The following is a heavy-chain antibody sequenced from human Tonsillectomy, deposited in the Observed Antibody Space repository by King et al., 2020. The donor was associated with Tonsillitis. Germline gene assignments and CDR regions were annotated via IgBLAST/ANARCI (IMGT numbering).Heavy chain of an antibody. Sequence: QLVQSGAEVKKPGASVKVSCKASGYTFTSYGISWVRQAPGQVLEWMGWIRVYNSNTKYAQKLQGRGTMTKDTSTSTAYMELRSLRSDDTAVYYCARDLDVYIDYWGQGTLVTVSS. CDR1: GYTFTSYG. V-gene: IGHV1-18*01. CDR3: ARDLDVYIDY. CDR2: IRVYNSNT. D-gene: IGHD1-1*01. J-gene: IGHJ4*02.